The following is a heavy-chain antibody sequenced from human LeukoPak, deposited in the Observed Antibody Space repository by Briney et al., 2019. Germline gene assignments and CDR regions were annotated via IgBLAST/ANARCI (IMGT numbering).Heavy chain of an antibody. Sequence: GGSLRLSCAASGFTFTSHAMSWVRQAPGKGLEWVSVINSGGGDTYYADSVKGRFTISRDNSKNTLYLQMNSLRAEDTAVYYCARAVSKYGDYVYYGMDVWGQGTTVTVSS. J-gene: IGHJ6*02. CDR2: INSGGGDT. CDR3: ARAVSKYGDYVYYGMDV. D-gene: IGHD4-17*01. CDR1: GFTFTSHA. V-gene: IGHV3-23*01.